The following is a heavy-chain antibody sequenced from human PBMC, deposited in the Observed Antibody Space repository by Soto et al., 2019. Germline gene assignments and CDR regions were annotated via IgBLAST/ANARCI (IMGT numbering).Heavy chain of an antibody. CDR1: GGSFSVYY. Sequence: SSETLSVTCAFYGGSFSVYYWNWIRQPPGKGLEWIGEIDHSGYTNYNPSLKSRVTISVDTSKNQFSLRLTSVTAADTAVYYCARVRDWFDPWGQGTLVTVSS. J-gene: IGHJ5*02. V-gene: IGHV4-34*01. CDR3: ARVRDWFDP. CDR2: IDHSGYT.